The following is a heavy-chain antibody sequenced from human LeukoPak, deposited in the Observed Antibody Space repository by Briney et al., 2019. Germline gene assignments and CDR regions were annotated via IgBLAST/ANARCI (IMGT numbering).Heavy chain of an antibody. D-gene: IGHD2-8*01. V-gene: IGHV3-66*01. CDR3: ARVWGTRDY. CDR1: GFTVSGTY. Sequence: GSLRLSCAASGFTVSGTYMDWVRQAPGKGLEWVSVIYGGGGTVYADSVKGRFTISRDNAKNTLYLQMNSLRAEDTAVYYCARVWGTRDYWGQGTLVTVSS. J-gene: IGHJ4*02. CDR2: IYGGGGT.